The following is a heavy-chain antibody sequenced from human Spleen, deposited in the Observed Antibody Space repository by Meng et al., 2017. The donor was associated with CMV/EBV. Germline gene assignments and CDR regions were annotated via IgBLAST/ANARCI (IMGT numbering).Heavy chain of an antibody. CDR2: IYSGSGI. V-gene: IGHV3-66*02. D-gene: IGHD6-13*01. CDR3: ARDPYSSSWDYYYGMDV. CDR1: GFNVSSNY. J-gene: IGHJ6*02. Sequence: GGSLRLSCAASGFNVSSNYMSWVRQPPGKGLEWVSLIYSGSGIYYAEFVKGRFTISRDDSKNTLSLQMKSLRAEDTAVYYCARDPYSSSWDYYYGMDVWGQGTMVTVSS.